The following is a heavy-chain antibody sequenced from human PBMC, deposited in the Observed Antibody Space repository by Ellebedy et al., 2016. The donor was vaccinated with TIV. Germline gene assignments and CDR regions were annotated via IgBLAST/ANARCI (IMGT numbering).Heavy chain of an antibody. D-gene: IGHD3-16*01. CDR1: GFTFGFSFSRYA. Sequence: GESLKISCAASGFTFGFSFSRYAMSWVRQAPGKGLEWVSGISGSGGSTYYADSVKGRFTISRDNSKNTLCLQLNSLRAEDTALYYCARTTTMTTFGAFDFWGQGTMVTVSS. J-gene: IGHJ3*01. CDR2: ISGSGGST. V-gene: IGHV3-23*01. CDR3: ARTTTMTTFGAFDF.